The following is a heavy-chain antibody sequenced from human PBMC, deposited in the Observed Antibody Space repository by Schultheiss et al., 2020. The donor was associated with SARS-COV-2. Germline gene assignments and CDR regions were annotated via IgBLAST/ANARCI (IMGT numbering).Heavy chain of an antibody. CDR3: ARVSHSSGWYGY. CDR1: GFTFSSYG. V-gene: IGHV3-30*19. CDR2: ISYDGSNK. D-gene: IGHD6-19*01. J-gene: IGHJ4*02. Sequence: GGSLRLSCAASGFTFSSYGMHWVRQAPGKGLEWVAVISYDGSNKYYADSVKGRFTISRDNSKNTLYLQMNSLRAEDTAVYYCARVSHSSGWYGYWGQGTLVTVSS.